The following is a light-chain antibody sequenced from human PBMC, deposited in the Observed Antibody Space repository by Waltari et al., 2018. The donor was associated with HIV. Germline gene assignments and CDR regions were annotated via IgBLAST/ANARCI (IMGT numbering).Light chain of an antibody. Sequence: QSVLTQPPSASGTPGQRVTISCSGSSSNIGSNTVNWYQKLPGQAPKLLIFSNIQRLLGGPDRFCGSKSGPSAALCISGLQSEDEADYNCAAWDDSLSGPGVVFGGGSKLTVL. J-gene: IGLJ2*01. CDR2: SNI. V-gene: IGLV1-44*01. CDR3: AAWDDSLSGPGVV. CDR1: SSNIGSNT.